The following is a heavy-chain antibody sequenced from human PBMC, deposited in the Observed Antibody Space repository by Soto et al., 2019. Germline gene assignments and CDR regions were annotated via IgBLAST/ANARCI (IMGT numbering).Heavy chain of an antibody. J-gene: IGHJ3*02. CDR3: ARGGIKDIVVVPAAHGVGAFYI. Sequence: EVQLVESGGGLVQPGGSLRLSCSASGFTFSSYDMHWVRQATGKGLEWVSAIGTAGDTYYPGSVKGRFTISRENAKNSLYLQMNRLRAGDTAVYYCARGGIKDIVVVPAAHGVGAFYIWGQGTMVTVSS. CDR2: IGTAGDT. CDR1: GFTFSSYD. D-gene: IGHD2-2*01. V-gene: IGHV3-13*01.